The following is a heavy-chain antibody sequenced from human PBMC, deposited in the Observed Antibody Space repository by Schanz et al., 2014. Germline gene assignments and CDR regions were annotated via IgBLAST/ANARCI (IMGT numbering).Heavy chain of an antibody. Sequence: EVQLVESGGGVVRPGGSLRLSCAASGFTFENYALTWVRQVPGKGLEWVSSFNDGGVNKYYADSVKGRFTISSDNSKSTLYLQMSSLRAEDTAVYYCAKGRFGELSAFDIWGQGTMVTVSS. CDR1: GFTFENYA. V-gene: IGHV3-23*04. D-gene: IGHD3-10*01. J-gene: IGHJ3*02. CDR3: AKGRFGELSAFDI. CDR2: FNDGGVNK.